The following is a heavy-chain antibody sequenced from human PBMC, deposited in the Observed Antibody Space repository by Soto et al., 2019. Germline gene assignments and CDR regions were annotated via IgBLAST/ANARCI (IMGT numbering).Heavy chain of an antibody. Sequence: EVQLVESGGGLVQPGGSLKLACLASGFPLSDSAIHWVRKASGKGLEWVGRIRSKTNNYATTYGAPVRGRFTLSRDDSKNTAYLQMHNLESEAAAVYYCTRHAGGQVEHSFYYDFMDVWGKGTTVSV. J-gene: IGHJ6*03. CDR3: TRHAGGQVEHSFYYDFMDV. V-gene: IGHV3-73*01. CDR1: GFPLSDSA. CDR2: IRSKTNNYAT. D-gene: IGHD2-8*02.